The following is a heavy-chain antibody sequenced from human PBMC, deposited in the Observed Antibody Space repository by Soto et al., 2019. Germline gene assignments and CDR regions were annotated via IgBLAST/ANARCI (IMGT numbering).Heavy chain of an antibody. CDR2: ISWNSGSV. CDR3: AKDVGGSPFGYKDY. Sequence: EVQLVESGGGLVQPGRSLRLSCAASGFTFDDYAMHWVRQPPGKGLEWVSCISWNSGSVEYADSVKGRFTISRNNAKNALYLQMNSLRPEDTAFYYCAKDVGGSPFGYKDYWGQGTLVTVSS. D-gene: IGHD5-18*01. V-gene: IGHV3-9*01. J-gene: IGHJ4*02. CDR1: GFTFDDYA.